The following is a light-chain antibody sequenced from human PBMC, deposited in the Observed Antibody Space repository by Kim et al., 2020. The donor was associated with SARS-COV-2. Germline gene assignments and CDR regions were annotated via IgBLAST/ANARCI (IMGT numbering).Light chain of an antibody. CDR3: VLYMGNGIWV. J-gene: IGLJ3*02. CDR1: SGSVSTNYY. V-gene: IGLV8-61*01. Sequence: QTVVTQEPSFSVSPGGTVTLTCGLTSGSVSTNYYPTWYQQTPGQAPRTLIYSTNTRSSGVPDRFSGSILGNKAALTITGAQADDESDYYCVLYMGNGIWVFGGGTQRTVL. CDR2: STN.